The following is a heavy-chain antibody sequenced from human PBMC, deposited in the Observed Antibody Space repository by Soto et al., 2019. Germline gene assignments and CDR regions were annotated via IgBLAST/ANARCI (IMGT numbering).Heavy chain of an antibody. D-gene: IGHD3-22*01. CDR1: GFTVSSNY. CDR2: IYSGGST. J-gene: IGHJ4*02. Sequence: EVQLVESGGGLVQPGGSLRLSCAASGFTVSSNYMSWVRQAPGKGLEWVSVIYSGGSTYYADSVKGRFTISRDNSKNTLYHQMNSLRAEDTAVYYCARDGTYYYDSSGYYLEDYWGQGTLVTVSS. V-gene: IGHV3-66*01. CDR3: ARDGTYYYDSSGYYLEDY.